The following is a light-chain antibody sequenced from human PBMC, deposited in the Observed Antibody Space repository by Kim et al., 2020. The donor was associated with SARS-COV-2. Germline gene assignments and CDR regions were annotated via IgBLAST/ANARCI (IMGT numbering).Light chain of an antibody. CDR2: KAS. Sequence: DIQMTQSPSTLSASVGDRVTITCRARQSISSWLAWYQQKPGKAPKLLIYKASSLESGVPSRFSGSGSGTEFTLTISSLQPDDFATYYCQQYNSRYSAFGPGTKVDIK. J-gene: IGKJ3*01. V-gene: IGKV1-5*03. CDR3: QQYNSRYSA. CDR1: QSISSW.